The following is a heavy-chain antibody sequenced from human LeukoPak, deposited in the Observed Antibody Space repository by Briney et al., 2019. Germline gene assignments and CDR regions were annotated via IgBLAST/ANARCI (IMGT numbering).Heavy chain of an antibody. Sequence: ASVKVSCKTSGYSFILYGISWVRQAPGQGPEWMGWISTSTGDTKYTQKFQGRVTLTTDTSTSTAYMELRSLRSDDTAVYYCARGYDYIWGSSRPYYYYYMDFWGKGTTVTISS. D-gene: IGHD3-16*02. J-gene: IGHJ6*03. V-gene: IGHV1-18*01. CDR2: ISTSTGDT. CDR3: ARGYDYIWGSSRPYYYYYMDF. CDR1: GYSFILYG.